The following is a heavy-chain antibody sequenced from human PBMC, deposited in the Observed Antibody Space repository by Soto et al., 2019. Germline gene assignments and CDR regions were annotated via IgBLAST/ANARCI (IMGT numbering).Heavy chain of an antibody. CDR3: ARDLGASIAAAGRGGGYYGMDV. J-gene: IGHJ6*02. CDR2: IYYSGST. CDR1: GGSISSGGYY. D-gene: IGHD6-13*01. Sequence: QVQLQESGPGLVKPSQTLSLTCTVSGGSISSGGYYWSWIRQHPGKGLEWIGYIYYSGSTYYNPSRKSRVTISVDTSKNQFSLKLSSVTAADTAVYYCARDLGASIAAAGRGGGYYGMDVWGQGTTVTVSS. V-gene: IGHV4-31*03.